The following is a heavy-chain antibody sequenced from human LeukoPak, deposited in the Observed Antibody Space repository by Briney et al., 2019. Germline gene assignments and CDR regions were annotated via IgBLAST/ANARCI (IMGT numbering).Heavy chain of an antibody. V-gene: IGHV3-7*01. CDR3: ARGGMVRRVMGAFDI. J-gene: IGHJ3*02. CDR1: GFTFSSYW. CDR2: IKRDGSEK. Sequence: GGSLRLSCVASGFTFSSYWMSWVRQAPGKGLEWVANIKRDGSEKYYVDSVKGRFTVSRDNAKNSLYLQMNSLRAEDTAVFYCARGGMVRRVMGAFDIWGQGTLVTVSS. D-gene: IGHD3-10*01.